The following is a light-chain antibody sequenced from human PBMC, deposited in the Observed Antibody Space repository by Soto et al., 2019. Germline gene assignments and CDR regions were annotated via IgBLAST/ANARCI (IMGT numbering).Light chain of an antibody. CDR2: AAS. CDR3: QQAESFPQT. CDR1: QDISSW. V-gene: IGKV1D-12*01. J-gene: IGKJ3*01. Sequence: DIQMAQSPSSVSASVGDRVTITCRASQDISSWLNWYQQKPGKAPKLLIYAASSLQSGVPSRFSGSGSGTDFTLTINSLQPEDFATYYCQQAESFPQTFGPGTKVDIK.